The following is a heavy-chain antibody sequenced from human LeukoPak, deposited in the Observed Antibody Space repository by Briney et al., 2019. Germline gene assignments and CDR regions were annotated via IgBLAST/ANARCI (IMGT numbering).Heavy chain of an antibody. CDR2: IYYSGST. Sequence: SETLSLTSTVSGGSISSSSYYWGWIGQPPGKGLEWIGSIYYSGSTYYNPSQKCGDTISGNTSKNQFSLKLSSVTAADTAVYYCPRRIYTGYCRSTSCYNWFDHWGQGTLVTVSS. J-gene: IGHJ5*02. CDR3: PRRIYTGYCRSTSCYNWFDH. CDR1: GGSISSSSYY. D-gene: IGHD2-2*01. V-gene: IGHV4-39*01.